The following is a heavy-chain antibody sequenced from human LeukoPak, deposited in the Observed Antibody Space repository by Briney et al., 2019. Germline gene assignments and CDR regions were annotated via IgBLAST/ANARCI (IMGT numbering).Heavy chain of an antibody. J-gene: IGHJ6*03. D-gene: IGHD3-10*01. CDR1: GFPFSSYE. Sequence: PGGPLRLSCAASGFPFSSYEMNWVRQAPGKGLEWVSYISSSGSTIYYADSVKGRFTVSRDNAKNSLYLQMNSLRAEDTALYYCERSPMIRGVYYYMDVWGKGTTVTVSS. V-gene: IGHV3-48*03. CDR2: ISSSGSTI. CDR3: ERSPMIRGVYYYMDV.